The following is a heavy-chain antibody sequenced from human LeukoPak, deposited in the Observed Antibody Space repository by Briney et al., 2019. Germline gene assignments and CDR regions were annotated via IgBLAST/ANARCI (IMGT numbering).Heavy chain of an antibody. D-gene: IGHD2-15*01. CDR1: GYSFTSYW. V-gene: IGHV5-10-1*01. CDR2: IDPSDSYT. J-gene: IGHJ6*04. CDR3: ARQVEDIVVVVAATPHYGMDV. Sequence: GESPKISCKGSGYSFTSYWISWVRQMPGKGLEWMGRIDPSDSYTNYSPSFQGHVTISADKSISTAYLQWSGLKASDTAMYYCARQVEDIVVVVAATPHYGMDVWGKGTTVTVSS.